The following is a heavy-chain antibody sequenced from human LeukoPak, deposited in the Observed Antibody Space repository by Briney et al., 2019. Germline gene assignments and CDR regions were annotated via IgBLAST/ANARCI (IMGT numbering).Heavy chain of an antibody. CDR2: ISSSGSTI. D-gene: IGHD6-19*01. CDR3: ARDSLSSGWSAWFDP. Sequence: PGGSLRLSRAASGFTFSDYYMSWIRQAPGKGLEWVSYISSSGSTIYYADSVKGRFTISRDNAKNSLYLQMNSLRAEDTAVYYCARDSLSSGWSAWFDPWGQGTLVTVSS. J-gene: IGHJ5*02. V-gene: IGHV3-11*01. CDR1: GFTFSDYY.